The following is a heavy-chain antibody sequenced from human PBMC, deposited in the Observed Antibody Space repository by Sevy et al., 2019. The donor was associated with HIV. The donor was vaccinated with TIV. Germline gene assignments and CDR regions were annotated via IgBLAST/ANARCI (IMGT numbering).Heavy chain of an antibody. CDR3: AKEFYRGSYLED. V-gene: IGHV3-23*01. J-gene: IGHJ4*02. CDR2: ISGSGGGK. Sequence: GGSLRLSCAASGFTFSSFAISWVRQAPGKGLEWVSDISGSGGGKKYADSVKGRFPVSRDNAQNTVFLQMNNLRGEDTGLYYCAKEFYRGSYLEDWGQGTLVTVSS. D-gene: IGHD3-10*01. CDR1: GFTFSSFA.